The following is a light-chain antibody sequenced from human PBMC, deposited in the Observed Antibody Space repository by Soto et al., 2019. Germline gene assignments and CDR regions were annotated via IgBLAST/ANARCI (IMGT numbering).Light chain of an antibody. CDR3: QHYGPPRFT. J-gene: IGKJ2*01. CDR2: GAS. V-gene: IGKV3-20*01. Sequence: IVLTQSPGTLSLSPGERATLSCRASQSVSSNFLAWYQQKPGQPPRLLMYGASSRATSIPDRFSGSGSGTDFTLTISSLEPEDFAVYYCQHYGPPRFTFGQGTKLEIK. CDR1: QSVSSNF.